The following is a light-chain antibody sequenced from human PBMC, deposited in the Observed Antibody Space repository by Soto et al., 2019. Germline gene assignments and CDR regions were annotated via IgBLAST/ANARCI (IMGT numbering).Light chain of an antibody. CDR1: SSDVGAHNH. CDR3: ISYTSSSTPYV. CDR2: EVT. J-gene: IGLJ1*01. V-gene: IGLV2-14*01. Sequence: QSALTQPASVSGSPGQSITISCTGTSSDVGAHNHVSWYQQHPGKAPKLMIDEVTNRPSGISNRFSGSKSGNTASLTISGLQAEDEADYYCISYTSSSTPYVFGTGTKLTVL.